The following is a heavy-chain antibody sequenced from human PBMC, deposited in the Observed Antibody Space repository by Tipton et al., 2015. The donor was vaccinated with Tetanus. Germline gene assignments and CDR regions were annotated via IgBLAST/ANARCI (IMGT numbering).Heavy chain of an antibody. CDR2: ISPDDSQA. CDR3: ARRRGAILSGGYHWYLAL. J-gene: IGHJ2*01. D-gene: IGHD3-22*01. Sequence: VQLVQSGAEMKKPGESLKISCQASGYDFTKYSIAWVRHMPGKGLEWMGIISPDDSQAIHSPSFQGHVTVSADKSVMTAYLQWRRLTAADSAIYYCARRRGAILSGGYHWYLALWGRGALVAVSS. V-gene: IGHV5-51*01. CDR1: GYDFTKYS.